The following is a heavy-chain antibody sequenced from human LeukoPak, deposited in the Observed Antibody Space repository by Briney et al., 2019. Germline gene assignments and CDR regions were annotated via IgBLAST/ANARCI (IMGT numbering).Heavy chain of an antibody. J-gene: IGHJ4*02. D-gene: IGHD2-15*01. V-gene: IGHV1-69*06. CDR1: GGTFSSYA. CDR3: ASLMVAQDY. CDR2: IIPIFGTA. Sequence: ASVKVSCKASGGTFSSYAISWVRQAPGQGLEWMGGIIPIFGTANYAQKFQGRVTITADKSTSTAYMELSSLRSDDTAVYYCASLMVAQDYWGQGTLLTVSS.